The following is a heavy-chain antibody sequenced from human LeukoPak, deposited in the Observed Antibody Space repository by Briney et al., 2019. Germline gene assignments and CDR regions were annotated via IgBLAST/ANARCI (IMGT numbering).Heavy chain of an antibody. CDR3: ARDLSYCGGDCYSAEYFQH. Sequence: SVKVSCKASGGTFSSYAISWVRQAPGQGLEWMGRIIPILGIANYAQKFQGRVTITADKSTSTAYMELSSLRSEDTAVYYCARDLSYCGGDCYSAEYFQHWGQGTLVTVSS. V-gene: IGHV1-69*04. CDR1: GGTFSSYA. D-gene: IGHD2-21*02. J-gene: IGHJ1*01. CDR2: IIPILGIA.